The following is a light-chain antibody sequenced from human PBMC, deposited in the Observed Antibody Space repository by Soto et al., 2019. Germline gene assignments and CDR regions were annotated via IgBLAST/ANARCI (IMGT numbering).Light chain of an antibody. Sequence: SYELTQPPAVSEAPGKTAKITCGGSNIGSKSVHWYQQKPGQAPVLVIYYDTDRPSGVPERLSGSNSGSTAALTISRVEAGDEADYYCQVWDIGSGVIFGGGTKVTVL. J-gene: IGLJ2*01. V-gene: IGLV3-21*04. CDR3: QVWDIGSGVI. CDR2: YDT. CDR1: NIGSKS.